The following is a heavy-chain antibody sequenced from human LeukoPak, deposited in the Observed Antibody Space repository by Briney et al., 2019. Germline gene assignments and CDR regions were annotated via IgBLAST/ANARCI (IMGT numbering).Heavy chain of an antibody. CDR2: ISSSSSYI. Sequence: PGGSLRLSCVASGFTFSSYAMHWVRQAPGKGLEWVSSISSSSSYIYYADSVKGRSTISRDNAKNSLYLQMNSLRAEDTAVYYCATAGIMAYFDYWGQGTLVTVSS. V-gene: IGHV3-21*04. J-gene: IGHJ4*02. D-gene: IGHD5-24*01. CDR1: GFTFSSYA. CDR3: ATAGIMAYFDY.